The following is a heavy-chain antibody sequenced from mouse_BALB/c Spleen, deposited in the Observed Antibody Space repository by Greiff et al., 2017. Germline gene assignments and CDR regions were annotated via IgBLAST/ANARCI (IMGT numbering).Heavy chain of an antibody. V-gene: IGHV14-3*02. CDR2: IDPANGNT. CDR3: AIGHGNYYAMDY. J-gene: IGHJ4*01. D-gene: IGHD2-1*01. CDR1: GFNIQDTY. Sequence: VQLQQSGAELVKPGASVKLSCTASGFNIQDTYMHWVKQRPEQGLEWIGRIDPANGNTKYDPKFQGTATITADTSSNTAYLQLSSLTSEDTAVYYCAIGHGNYYAMDYWGQGTSVTVSS.